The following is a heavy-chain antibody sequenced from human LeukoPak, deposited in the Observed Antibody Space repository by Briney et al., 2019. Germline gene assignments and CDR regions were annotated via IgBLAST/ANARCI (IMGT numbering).Heavy chain of an antibody. CDR3: AKDYRTGGWSTDHDY. CDR2: ISYDGSNK. Sequence: GGSLRLSCAASGFTFSSYGMHWVRQAPGKGLEWVAVISYDGSNKYYAESVKGRFTISRDNSKNTLYLQMNSLRAEDTAVYYCAKDYRTGGWSTDHDYWGQGTLVTVSS. CDR1: GFTFSSYG. J-gene: IGHJ4*02. V-gene: IGHV3-30*18. D-gene: IGHD6-19*01.